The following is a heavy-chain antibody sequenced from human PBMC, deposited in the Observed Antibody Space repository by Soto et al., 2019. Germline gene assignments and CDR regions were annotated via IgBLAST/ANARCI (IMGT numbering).Heavy chain of an antibody. V-gene: IGHV1-69*01. CDR2: IIPYYNTL. D-gene: IGHD6-13*01. J-gene: IGHJ4*02. CDR1: EGTFNSYA. Sequence: QAQVVQSGAEVRKPGSSGKLSFKASEGTFNSYAFPWVRQAPGQGLEWMGGIIPYYNTLNYAQKFQDRVTIPADDSTNTVYMELSSLRSDDTAVYFCASGASRWYPYFFDSWAQGTLVTVSS. CDR3: ASGASRWYPYFFDS.